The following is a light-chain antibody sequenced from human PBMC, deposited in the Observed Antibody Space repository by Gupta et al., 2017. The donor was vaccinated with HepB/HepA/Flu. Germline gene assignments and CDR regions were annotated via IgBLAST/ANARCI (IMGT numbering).Light chain of an antibody. V-gene: IGLV1-44*01. CDR3: AAWDDSLNGHVV. J-gene: IGLJ2*01. CDR2: SNN. Sequence: QSVLTQPPPASGTSGSRVTISCSGSSSNIGSNTVNWYQQLPGTAPKLLIYSNNQRPSGVPDRFSGSKSGTSASLAISGLQSEDEADYYCAAWDDSLNGHVVFGGGTKLTVL. CDR1: SSNIGSNT.